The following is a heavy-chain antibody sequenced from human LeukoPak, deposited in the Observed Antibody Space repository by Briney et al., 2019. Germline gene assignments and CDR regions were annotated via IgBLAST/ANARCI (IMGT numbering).Heavy chain of an antibody. Sequence: ASVKVSCKASGYTFTRYYIHWVRQAPGQGLEWMGIINPSGGSTRYAQKFQGRVTMTRDTSTSTVYMELSSLTSEDTAVYYCARDGSVDTAIVFFDYWGQGTLVTASS. CDR3: ARDGSVDTAIVFFDY. V-gene: IGHV1-46*01. D-gene: IGHD5-18*01. CDR1: GYTFTRYY. J-gene: IGHJ4*02. CDR2: INPSGGST.